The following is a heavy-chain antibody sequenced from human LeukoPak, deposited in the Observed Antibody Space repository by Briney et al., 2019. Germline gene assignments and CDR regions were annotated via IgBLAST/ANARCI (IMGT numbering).Heavy chain of an antibody. CDR3: ARGIAAAANEDRFDP. CDR1: GLTLSSYA. J-gene: IGHJ5*02. CDR2: INSGGST. Sequence: PGGSLRLSCAASGLTLSSYAMSWVRQAPGKGLEWVSVINSGGSTYYADSVKGRFTISRDNSKNTLYLQMNSLRAEDTAVYYCARGIAAAANEDRFDPWGQGTLVTVSS. D-gene: IGHD6-13*01. V-gene: IGHV3-53*01.